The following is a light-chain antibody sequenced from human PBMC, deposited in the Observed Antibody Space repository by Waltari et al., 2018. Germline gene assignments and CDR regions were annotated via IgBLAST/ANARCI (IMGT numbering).Light chain of an antibody. CDR2: GNN. V-gene: IGLV3-19*01. Sequence: SSELTQDPTVSVALGQTVRITCQGDSLRRYYASWYRQRPGQAPILLIYGNNNRPSGIPDRCSGSPSGNMSSLTITGAQAEVEADYYCHSRDTTTNRVFGRGTKLTVV. CDR3: HSRDTTTNRV. J-gene: IGLJ3*02. CDR1: SLRRYY.